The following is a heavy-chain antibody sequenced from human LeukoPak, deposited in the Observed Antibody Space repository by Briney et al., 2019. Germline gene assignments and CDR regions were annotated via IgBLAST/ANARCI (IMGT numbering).Heavy chain of an antibody. D-gene: IGHD2-2*01. V-gene: IGHV3-30*04. CDR2: ISYDGSNK. CDR3: ARDWAAAQYYFDY. CDR1: GFTFSSYA. J-gene: IGHJ4*02. Sequence: GGSLRLSCAASGFTFSSYAMHWVRQAPGKGLEWVAVISYDGSNKYYADSVKGRFTISRDNSKNTLYLQMNGLRAEDTAVYYCARDWAAAQYYFDYWGQGTLVTVSS.